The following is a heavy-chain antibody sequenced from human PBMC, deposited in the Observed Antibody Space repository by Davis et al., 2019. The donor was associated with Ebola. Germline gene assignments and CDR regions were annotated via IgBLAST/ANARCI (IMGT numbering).Heavy chain of an antibody. CDR2: IDTDGSIT. CDR1: EFSFRSYW. J-gene: IGHJ6*02. V-gene: IGHV3-74*01. CDR3: ARRRMGDSRGAVDV. D-gene: IGHD3-22*01. Sequence: GESLKISCVASEFSFRSYWFHWVRQAPGKGLEWVSRIDTDGSITDYADSMRGRFTISRDNAQDSLFLYMNSVRDEDTAVYYCARRRMGDSRGAVDVWGQGTTVTVSS.